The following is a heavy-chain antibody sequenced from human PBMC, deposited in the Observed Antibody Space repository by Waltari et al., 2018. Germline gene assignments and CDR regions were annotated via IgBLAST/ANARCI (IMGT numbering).Heavy chain of an antibody. CDR2: ISSSTTYI. CDR3: VSGGWGFYFDY. Sequence: EVLLVESGGDLVQPGGSLSLTCETSGFTIINLELNWVRQGPGRGLELVSSISSSTTYIHYADSVKGRFTISRDNAKNSLYLQMNSLRVEDTAVYYCVSGGWGFYFDYWGQGTVVTVSS. CDR1: GFTIINLE. V-gene: IGHV3-21*02. J-gene: IGHJ4*02. D-gene: IGHD7-27*01.